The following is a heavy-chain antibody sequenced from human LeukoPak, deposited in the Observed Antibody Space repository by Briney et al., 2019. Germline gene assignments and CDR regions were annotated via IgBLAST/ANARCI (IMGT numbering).Heavy chain of an antibody. V-gene: IGHV3-23*01. J-gene: IGHJ4*02. Sequence: GGSLRLSCAASGFTFSSYAMSWVRQAPGKGLEWVSVISGSGGSTYYADSVKGRFTISRDNSKNTLYLQLNSLRAEDTAVYYCARQHCSGGDCYFFDWGQGTLVTVSS. CDR2: ISGSGGST. CDR3: ARQHCSGGDCYFFD. D-gene: IGHD2-15*01. CDR1: GFTFSSYA.